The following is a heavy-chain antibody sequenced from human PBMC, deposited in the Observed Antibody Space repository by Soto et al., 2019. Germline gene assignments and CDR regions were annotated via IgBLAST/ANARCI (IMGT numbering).Heavy chain of an antibody. J-gene: IGHJ4*02. Sequence: QVQLVQSGSEVKKPGSSVRVSCKTSGGTFSIYTISWVRQAPGQGLEWMGRVLPFLVITSYSQRFQGRLNITADISMATAYIELSSLRSEDTAAYYCARDRDNSNWPNFDSWGQGTLVTVSS. V-gene: IGHV1-69*02. CDR2: VLPFLVIT. D-gene: IGHD6-13*01. CDR1: GGTFSIYT. CDR3: ARDRDNSNWPNFDS.